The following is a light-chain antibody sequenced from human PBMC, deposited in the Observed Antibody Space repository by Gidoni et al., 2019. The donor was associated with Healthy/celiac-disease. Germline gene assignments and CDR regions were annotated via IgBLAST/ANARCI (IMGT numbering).Light chain of an antibody. CDR2: DAS. J-gene: IGKJ4*01. V-gene: IGKV3-11*01. Sequence: EIVLTQSPAPLSLSPGERATISCRDSQSVSSYLAWYQQKPGQAPRLLIYDASNRATGIPARFSGSGSGTDFTLTISSLEPEDFAVYYCQQRSNWLTFGGGTKVEIK. CDR1: QSVSSY. CDR3: QQRSNWLT.